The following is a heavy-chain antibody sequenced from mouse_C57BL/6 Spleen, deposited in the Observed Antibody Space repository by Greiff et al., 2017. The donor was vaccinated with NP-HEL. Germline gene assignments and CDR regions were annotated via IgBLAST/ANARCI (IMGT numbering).Heavy chain of an antibody. CDR1: GYTFTDYY. D-gene: IGHD1-1*01. V-gene: IGHV1-26*01. J-gene: IGHJ2*01. CDR2: INPNNGGT. CDR3: RGYGSPGFDY. Sequence: VQLQQSGPELVKPGASVKISCKASGYTFTDYYMNWVKQSHGKSLEWIGDINPNNGGTSYNQKFKGKATLTVDKSSSTAYMELRSLTSEDSAVYYCRGYGSPGFDYWGQGTTLTVSS.